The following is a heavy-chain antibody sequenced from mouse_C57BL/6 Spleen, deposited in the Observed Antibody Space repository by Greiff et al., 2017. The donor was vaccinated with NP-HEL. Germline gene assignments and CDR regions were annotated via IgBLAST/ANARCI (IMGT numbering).Heavy chain of an antibody. CDR2: IYPGDGDT. CDR1: GYAFSSSW. CDR3: ARDYGSSPY. Sequence: QVQLQQSGPELVKPGASVKISCKASGYAFSSSWLNWVKQRPGKGLEWIGRIYPGDGDTNYNGKFKGKATLTADKSSSTAYMQLSSLTSEDSAVYFCARDYGSSPYWGQGTLVTVSA. J-gene: IGHJ3*01. D-gene: IGHD1-1*01. V-gene: IGHV1-82*01.